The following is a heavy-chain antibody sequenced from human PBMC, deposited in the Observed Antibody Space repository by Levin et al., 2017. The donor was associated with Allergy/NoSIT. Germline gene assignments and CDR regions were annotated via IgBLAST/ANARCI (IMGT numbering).Heavy chain of an antibody. CDR2: ISGSGGST. J-gene: IGHJ5*02. CDR3: AKDPGRHYYDSSGYYGGWFDP. CDR1: GFTFSSYA. Sequence: GGSLRLSCAASGFTFSSYAMSWVRQAPGKGLEWVSAISGSGGSTYYADSVKGRFTISRDNSKNTLYLQMNSLRAEDTAVYYCAKDPGRHYYDSSGYYGGWFDPWGQGTLVTVSS. V-gene: IGHV3-23*01. D-gene: IGHD3-22*01.